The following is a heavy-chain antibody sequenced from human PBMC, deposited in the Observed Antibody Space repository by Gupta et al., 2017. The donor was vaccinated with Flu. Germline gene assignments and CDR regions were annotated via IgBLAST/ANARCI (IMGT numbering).Heavy chain of an antibody. CDR3: GRGLTVPGAKYFFDY. Sequence: PGKGLEWIGLVRSKIFGGTIEYAASVRGRFTISRDDSRSTAYLQVNNLNTEDTAVYFCGRGLTVPGAKYFFDYWGQGTLVTVSS. J-gene: IGHJ4*02. D-gene: IGHD2-2*01. CDR2: VRSKIFGGTI. V-gene: IGHV3-49*02.